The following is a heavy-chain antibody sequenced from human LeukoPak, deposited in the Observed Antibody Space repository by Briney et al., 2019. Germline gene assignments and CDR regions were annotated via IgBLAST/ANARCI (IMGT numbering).Heavy chain of an antibody. Sequence: PSETLSLTCGVSGGSITTTNFWSWVRQTPGQGLERIGEVSVSGLSDYNPSLRGRVTMSLDTSKNHLSLKLTSVTAADTAVYYCTRENAASSPFGYWGQGTLVTV. CDR2: VSVSGLS. J-gene: IGHJ4*02. V-gene: IGHV4-4*02. CDR1: GGSITTTNF. CDR3: TRENAASSPFGY. D-gene: IGHD6-25*01.